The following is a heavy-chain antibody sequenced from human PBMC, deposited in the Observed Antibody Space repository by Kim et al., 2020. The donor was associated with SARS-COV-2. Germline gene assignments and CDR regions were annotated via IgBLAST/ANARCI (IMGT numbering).Heavy chain of an antibody. CDR1: GGSISSYY. J-gene: IGHJ4*02. Sequence: SETLSLTCTVSGGSISSYYWSWIRQPAGKGLEWIGRVQTSGSTNYNPSLKSRVTMSVDTSKTQFSLRLTPVTAADTAVYYCAGGPDSSTWSKYDYWGQGT. CDR3: AGGPDSSTWSKYDY. V-gene: IGHV4-4*07. CDR2: VQTSGST. D-gene: IGHD6-13*01.